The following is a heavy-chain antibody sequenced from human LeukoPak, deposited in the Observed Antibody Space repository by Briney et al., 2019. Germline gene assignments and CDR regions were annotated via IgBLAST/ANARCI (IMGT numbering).Heavy chain of an antibody. CDR2: INPNSGGT. D-gene: IGHD5-18*01. V-gene: IGHV1-2*02. CDR3: ARLYSYGYRGSRSPEDGPFDY. CDR1: GYTFTGYY. Sequence: ASVKVSCKASGYTFTGYYMHWVRQAPGQGLEWMGWINPNSGGTNYAQKFQGRVTMTRDTSISTAYMELSRLRSDDTAVYYCARLYSYGYRGSRSPEDGPFDYWGQGTLVTVSS. J-gene: IGHJ4*02.